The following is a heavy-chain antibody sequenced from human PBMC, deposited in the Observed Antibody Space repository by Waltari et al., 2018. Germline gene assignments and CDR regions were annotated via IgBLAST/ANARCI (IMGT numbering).Heavy chain of an antibody. J-gene: IGHJ4*02. Sequence: QVQLQQWGAGLLKPSETLSLTCAVYGGSFSGYYWSWIRQPPGKGLEWIGEINHSGSTNYNPSLKIRVTISVDTSKSQFSLKLSSVTAADTAVYYCARDGYNEGADYWGQGTLVTVSS. CDR2: INHSGST. CDR3: ARDGYNEGADY. CDR1: GGSFSGYY. V-gene: IGHV4-34*01. D-gene: IGHD5-12*01.